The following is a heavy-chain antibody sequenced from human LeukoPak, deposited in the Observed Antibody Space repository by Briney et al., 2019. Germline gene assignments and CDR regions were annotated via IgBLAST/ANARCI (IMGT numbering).Heavy chain of an antibody. CDR3: ARDAEEQLGGFDY. D-gene: IGHD7-27*01. J-gene: IGHJ4*02. V-gene: IGHV4-59*11. Sequence: PSETLSLTCTVSGGSISSRYWSWIRQPPGKGLEWIGFVSYSGSTTHNPSLKSRVTISVDTSKNQFSLRLSSVTAADTAVYYCARDAEEQLGGFDYWGQGTLVTVSS. CDR2: VSYSGST. CDR1: GGSISSRY.